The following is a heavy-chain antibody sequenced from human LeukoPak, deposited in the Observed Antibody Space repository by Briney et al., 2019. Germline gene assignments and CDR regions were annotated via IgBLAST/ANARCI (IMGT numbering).Heavy chain of an antibody. V-gene: IGHV3-7*01. CDR3: ARPAYTAAYDL. J-gene: IGHJ3*01. D-gene: IGHD3-16*01. CDR2: IKQDGTEK. Sequence: GGSLRLSCAASGFTFSTYWMSWVRQAPGKGLEWVANIKQDGTEKYYVDSVKGRFTISRDNAKKSLYLQMNSLRAEDTAVYYCARPAYTAAYDLWGQGSMVTVSS. CDR1: GFTFSTYW.